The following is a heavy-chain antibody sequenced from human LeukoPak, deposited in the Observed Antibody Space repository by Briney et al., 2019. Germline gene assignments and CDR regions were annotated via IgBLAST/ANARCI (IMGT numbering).Heavy chain of an antibody. CDR1: GVTFRSYG. CDR2: ISSDGNDK. D-gene: IGHD5-12*01. J-gene: IGHJ4*02. Sequence: PGGSLRLSCAASGVTFRSYGMHWVRQAPGKGLEWVALISSDGNDKLYGESVRGRFTVSRDDSKSTLYLQMYSLRAEDTAVYYCTTKVIRGNSGDDYDDWGQGTLVTVSS. CDR3: TTKVIRGNSGDDYDD. V-gene: IGHV3-30*03.